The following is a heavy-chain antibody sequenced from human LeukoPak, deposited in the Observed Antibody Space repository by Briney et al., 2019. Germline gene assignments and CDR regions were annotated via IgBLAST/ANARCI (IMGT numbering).Heavy chain of an antibody. D-gene: IGHD2/OR15-2a*01. J-gene: IGHJ5*02. CDR1: TFTIRDYW. CDR2: IKQDGSEK. Sequence: TLRLSCAASTFTIRDYWMSWVRQTQGKGLEWVANIKQDGSEKTYLDSVRGRFIISRENVKNALYLQMNSLRVEDTGVYYCVRGAYYAASWGQGTLVTVSS. CDR3: VRGAYYAAS. V-gene: IGHV3-7*01.